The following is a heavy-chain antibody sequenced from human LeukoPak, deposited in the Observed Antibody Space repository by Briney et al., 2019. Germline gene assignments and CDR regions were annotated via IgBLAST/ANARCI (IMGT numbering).Heavy chain of an antibody. Sequence: TSETLSLTCAVYGGSFSGFYWSWIRHSPGKGLEWIGEINHTGATNYNPSLKSRVTISVDTSKNQLSLKLTSVTAADTAVYYCASSYSSRWYYFDHWGHGTLVTVSS. D-gene: IGHD6-13*01. V-gene: IGHV4-34*01. J-gene: IGHJ4*01. CDR1: GGSFSGFY. CDR2: INHTGAT. CDR3: ASSYSSRWYYFDH.